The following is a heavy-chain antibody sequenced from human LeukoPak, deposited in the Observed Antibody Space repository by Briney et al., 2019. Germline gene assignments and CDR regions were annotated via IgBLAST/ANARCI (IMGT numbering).Heavy chain of an antibody. J-gene: IGHJ4*02. CDR2: ISFDGTNK. D-gene: IGHD3-22*01. CDR1: GFTFSSYT. V-gene: IGHV3-30*04. CDR3: ARGYYYDSCFDY. Sequence: GGSLRLSCAASGFTFSSYTIHWVRQAPGKGLEWVAVISFDGTNKYYADSVTGRFTISRDNSKNSLYLQMNSLRVEDTAVYYCARGYYYDSCFDYWGQGTLVTVSS.